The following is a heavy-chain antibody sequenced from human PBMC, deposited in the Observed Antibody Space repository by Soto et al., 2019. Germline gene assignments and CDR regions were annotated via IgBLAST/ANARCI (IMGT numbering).Heavy chain of an antibody. Sequence: LRLSCAASGFTFSDYYMSWIRQAPGKGLEWVSYISSSGSTIYYADSVKGRFTISRDNAKNSLYLQMNSLRAEDTAVYYCARNYYDSSGYYYRYYYYGMDVWGQGTTVTVSS. D-gene: IGHD3-22*01. V-gene: IGHV3-11*01. J-gene: IGHJ6*02. CDR1: GFTFSDYY. CDR2: ISSSGSTI. CDR3: ARNYYDSSGYYYRYYYYGMDV.